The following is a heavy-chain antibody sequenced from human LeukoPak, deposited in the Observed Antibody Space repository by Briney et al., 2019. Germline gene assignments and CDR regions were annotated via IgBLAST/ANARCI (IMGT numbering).Heavy chain of an antibody. CDR2: INPNSGGT. J-gene: IGHJ4*02. CDR3: ARDGGFLELVGCFDY. V-gene: IGHV1-2*02. D-gene: IGHD3-3*01. Sequence: ASVKVSCKASGYTFTGYYMHWVRQAPGQGLEWMGWINPNSGGTNYAQKFQGRVTMTRDTSISTAYMELSGLRSDDTAVYYCARDGGFLELVGCFDYWGQGTLVAVSS. CDR1: GYTFTGYY.